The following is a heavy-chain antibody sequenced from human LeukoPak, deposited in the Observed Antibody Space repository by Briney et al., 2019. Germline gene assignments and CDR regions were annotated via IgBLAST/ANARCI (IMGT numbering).Heavy chain of an antibody. CDR2: VSYDGNNK. CDR1: GFSFSSFA. Sequence: GGSLTLSCAASGFSFSSFAMHWVRQAPGKGLEWVAVVSYDGNNKYYADSVKGRFTISRDNSNNTLYLQMNSLRVEDTAVYYCAKESGPKHFDYWGQGTLVTVSS. D-gene: IGHD5-12*01. CDR3: AKESGPKHFDY. J-gene: IGHJ4*02. V-gene: IGHV3-30-3*01.